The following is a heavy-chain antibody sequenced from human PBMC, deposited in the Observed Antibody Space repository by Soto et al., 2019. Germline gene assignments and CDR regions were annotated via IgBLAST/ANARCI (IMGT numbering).Heavy chain of an antibody. J-gene: IGHJ6*02. CDR1: GYTFSSNG. D-gene: IGHD4-17*01. V-gene: IGHV1-18*01. Sequence: QVQLVQSGAAVKKPGASVKVSCKASGYTFSSNGSSWVRKAPGQGLEWMGWITGYNGNTKYAQNLQGRVTVTADMSTRTAYMELRSLRSDDTAVYYCARGFSDYVGYNGMDVWGQGTTVTVSS. CDR2: ITGYNGNT. CDR3: ARGFSDYVGYNGMDV.